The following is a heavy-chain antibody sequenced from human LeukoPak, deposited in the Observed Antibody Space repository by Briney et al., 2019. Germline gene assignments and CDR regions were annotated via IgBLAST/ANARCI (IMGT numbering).Heavy chain of an antibody. Sequence: GRSLRLSCAASGFTFSSYSMNWVRQAPGKGLEWVSSISSSSSYIYYADSVKGRFTISRDNAKNSLYLQMNSLRAEDTAVYYCARDLAGSDGSFDYWGQGTLVTVSS. J-gene: IGHJ4*02. V-gene: IGHV3-21*01. CDR2: ISSSSSYI. CDR3: ARDLAGSDGSFDY. CDR1: GFTFSSYS. D-gene: IGHD1-1*01.